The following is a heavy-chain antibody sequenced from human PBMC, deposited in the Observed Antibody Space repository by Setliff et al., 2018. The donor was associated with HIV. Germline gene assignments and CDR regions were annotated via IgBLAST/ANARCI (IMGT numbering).Heavy chain of an antibody. J-gene: IGHJ5*02. Sequence: GASVKVSCKASGYTFTGYYMHWVRQAPGQGLEWMGWINPNSGDTNYAQTLQGRFTMTRDNSINTAYMDLTRLTSDDTGVYFCARGGRLWGQYGVDLWGQGTQVTVSS. V-gene: IGHV1-2*02. CDR1: GYTFTGYY. CDR2: INPNSGDT. D-gene: IGHD3-16*01. CDR3: ARGGRLWGQYGVDL.